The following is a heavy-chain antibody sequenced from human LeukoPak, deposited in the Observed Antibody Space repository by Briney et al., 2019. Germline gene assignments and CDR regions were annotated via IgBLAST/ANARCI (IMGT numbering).Heavy chain of an antibody. CDR3: GRAFPLLRTSSAGDL. CDR2: ISGSGGST. J-gene: IGHJ4*02. V-gene: IGHV3-23*01. CDR1: GLTFSNYA. D-gene: IGHD3-16*01. Sequence: PGGSLRLSRAASGLTFSNYAMSWVRQAPGKGLEWVSTISGSGGSTYYADSVKGRFTISRDNSKNTLYLQMNSLRAEDTAIYYCGRAFPLLRTSSAGDLWGQGILVTVSS.